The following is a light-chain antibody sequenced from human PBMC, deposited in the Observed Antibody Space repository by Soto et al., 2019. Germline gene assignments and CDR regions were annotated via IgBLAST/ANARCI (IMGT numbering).Light chain of an antibody. CDR2: GAS. CDR3: QQYNNRQT. Sequence: ETVLTQSPATLSLSPGDRATLSCRASQSGTRNLAWYQQKPGQAPRLLIYGASTRATGILARFSGSGSGTEFTLTISSLQSEDFAVYYWQQYNNRQTFGQGTKVDIK. CDR1: QSGTRN. J-gene: IGKJ1*01. V-gene: IGKV3-15*01.